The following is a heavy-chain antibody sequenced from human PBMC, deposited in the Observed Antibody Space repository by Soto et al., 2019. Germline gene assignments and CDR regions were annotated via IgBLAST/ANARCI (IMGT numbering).Heavy chain of an antibody. CDR3: ARWGGVGGAGAAAFDK. J-gene: IGHJ3*02. V-gene: IGHV1-2*02. CDR1: GYRVTAYY. D-gene: IGHD3-16*01. Sequence: QLHLVQSGAVVKKPGASVTVSCSASGYRVTAYYLHWGRRAPGRGLEWMGGINPATGAAKYTQTYRGRATMTRDTSTREVSVVQRGPTSEHPSALYWARWGGVGGAGAAAFDKRGHGPLVTVSS. CDR2: INPATGAA.